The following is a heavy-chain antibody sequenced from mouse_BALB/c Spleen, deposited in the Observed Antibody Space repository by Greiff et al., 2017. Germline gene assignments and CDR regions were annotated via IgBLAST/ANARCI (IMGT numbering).Heavy chain of an antibody. CDR2: ISSGSSTI. V-gene: IGHV5-17*02. CDR3: ARDYYGSGFAY. J-gene: IGHJ3*01. D-gene: IGHD1-1*01. CDR1: GFTFSSFG. Sequence: DVMLVESGGGLVKPGGSLKLSCAASGFTFSSFGMHWVRQAPEKGLEWVAYISSGSSTIYYADTVKGRFTISRDNPKNTLFLQMTSLRSEDTAMYYCARDYYGSGFAYWGQGTLVTVYA.